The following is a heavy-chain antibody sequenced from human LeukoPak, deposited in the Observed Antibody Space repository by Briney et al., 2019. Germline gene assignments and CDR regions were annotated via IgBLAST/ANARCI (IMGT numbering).Heavy chain of an antibody. CDR1: GFTFSSYA. Sequence: PGGSLRLSRAASGFTFSSYAMSWARQAPGKGLEWVSAISGSGGSTYYADSVKGRFTISRDNSKSTLYLQMNSLRAEDTAVYYCAKDRTPRITIFGVAHYGMDVWGQGTTVTVSS. J-gene: IGHJ6*02. CDR3: AKDRTPRITIFGVAHYGMDV. V-gene: IGHV3-23*01. D-gene: IGHD3-3*01. CDR2: ISGSGGST.